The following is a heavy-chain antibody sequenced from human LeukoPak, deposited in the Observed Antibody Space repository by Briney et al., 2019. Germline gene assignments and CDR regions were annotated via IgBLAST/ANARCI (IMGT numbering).Heavy chain of an antibody. Sequence: GASVKVSCKASGYTFTSYDINWVRQATGQGLEWMGWMNPNSGNTGYAQKLQGRVTIARNTSISTAYMELSSLRSEDTAVYYCARARRDCSSTSCYIGGRSDAFDIWGQGTMVTVSS. V-gene: IGHV1-8*03. CDR2: MNPNSGNT. CDR3: ARARRDCSSTSCYIGGRSDAFDI. D-gene: IGHD2-2*02. J-gene: IGHJ3*02. CDR1: GYTFTSYD.